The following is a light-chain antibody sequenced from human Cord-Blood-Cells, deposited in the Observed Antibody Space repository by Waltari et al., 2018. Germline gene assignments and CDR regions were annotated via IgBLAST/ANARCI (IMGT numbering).Light chain of an antibody. J-gene: IGLJ3*02. CDR1: SSNIGNNA. CDR3: AAWDDSLNGPWV. Sequence: QSVLPQPPSVSEAPRQRVTISCSGSSSNIGNNAVNWYQQLPGKAPKLLIYYADRLPSGVSDRFSGSKSGTSASLAISGLQSEDEADYYCAAWDDSLNGPWVFGGGTKLTVL. CDR2: YAD. V-gene: IGLV1-36*01.